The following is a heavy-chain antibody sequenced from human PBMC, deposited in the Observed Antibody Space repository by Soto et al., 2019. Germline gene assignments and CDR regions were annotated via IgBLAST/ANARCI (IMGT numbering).Heavy chain of an antibody. V-gene: IGHV3-23*01. CDR3: AKDNWNYCDY. CDR2: ISGIFGST. CDR1: GFTFSSYA. J-gene: IGHJ4*02. D-gene: IGHD1-1*01. Sequence: GGSLRLSCAASGFTFSSYAMIWVRQAPVNGLEFVSAISGIFGSTYYADSVKGRFTISRYNSKNTLYLQMNSLRAEYTAVYYCAKDNWNYCDYWGQGTLVTFSS.